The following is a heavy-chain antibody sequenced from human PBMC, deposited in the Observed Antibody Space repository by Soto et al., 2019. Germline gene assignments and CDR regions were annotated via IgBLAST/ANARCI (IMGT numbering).Heavy chain of an antibody. CDR1: GWSITDSEMG. CDR2: IDSSGEK. V-gene: IGHV2-26*01. J-gene: IGHJ5*02. D-gene: IGHD6-19*01. CDR3: ARRHLAVAVSPWFDP. Sequence: QVTLKESGPVLVKPTETLTLRCTVSGWSITDSEMGVSWIGQPPGQPLEWLAQIDSSGEKSYRTFLKSRLAISKDTSKSQIVLTMTNMDPADTATYYCARRHLAVAVSPWFDPWGQGIPVTVSS.